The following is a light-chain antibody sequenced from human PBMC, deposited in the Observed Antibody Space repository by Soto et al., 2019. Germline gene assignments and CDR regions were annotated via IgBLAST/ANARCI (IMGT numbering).Light chain of an antibody. Sequence: EVVMTQSPDTLSVSPGETVTLACSSSQSVRSKLAWYQQKPGQAPTLLIYGASTRATGIPARFSGSGSGTEFTLTISSLQSEDFAIYYCQQYNNWPPITFGQGTRLEIK. J-gene: IGKJ5*01. V-gene: IGKV3-15*01. CDR2: GAS. CDR1: QSVRSK. CDR3: QQYNNWPPIT.